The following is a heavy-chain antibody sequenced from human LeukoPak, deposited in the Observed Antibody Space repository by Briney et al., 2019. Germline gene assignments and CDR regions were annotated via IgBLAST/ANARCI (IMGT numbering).Heavy chain of an antibody. CDR2: INPNSGGT. J-gene: IGHJ4*02. D-gene: IGHD5-18*01. V-gene: IGHV1-2*02. CDR1: GYTFTGHY. CDR3: ARDKDTAMVGDY. Sequence: ASVKVSCKASGYTFTGHYMHWVRQAPGQGLEWMGWINPNSGGTNYAQNFQGRVTMTRDTSISSAYMELSSLRSDDTAVYYCARDKDTAMVGDYWGQGTLLTVSP.